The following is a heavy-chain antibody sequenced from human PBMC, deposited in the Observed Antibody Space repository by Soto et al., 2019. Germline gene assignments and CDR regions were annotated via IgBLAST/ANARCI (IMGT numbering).Heavy chain of an antibody. CDR3: ARDEAYDFWSGYPTRLNY. J-gene: IGHJ4*02. CDR2: ISSSGSTI. D-gene: IGHD3-3*01. Sequence: QVQLVESGGGLVKPGGALRLSCAASGFTFSDYYMSWILQAPGKGLEWVSYISSSGSTIYYADTVKGRFTISRDNAKNSLYLQMNSLRAEDTAVYYCARDEAYDFWSGYPTRLNYRGQGTLVTVCS. V-gene: IGHV3-11*01. CDR1: GFTFSDYY.